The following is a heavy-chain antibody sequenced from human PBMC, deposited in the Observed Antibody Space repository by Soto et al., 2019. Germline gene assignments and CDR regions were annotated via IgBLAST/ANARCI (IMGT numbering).Heavy chain of an antibody. CDR1: GVSFSGHH. V-gene: IGHV4-59*11. Sequence: TAGTLSLTCNVYGVSFSGHHWSWIRQAPGKGLEWVGYVYSNWSRTYNPSLESRVTMSLDMSKRQFSLQLTSVTASDTAVYYCARFEAAAAHDDNRAQRTLVPVSS. D-gene: IGHD6-13*01. CDR3: ARFEAAAAHDDN. J-gene: IGHJ1*01. CDR2: VYSNWSR.